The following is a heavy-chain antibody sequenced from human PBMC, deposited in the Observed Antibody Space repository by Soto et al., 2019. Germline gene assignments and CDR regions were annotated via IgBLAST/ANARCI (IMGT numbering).Heavy chain of an antibody. CDR3: ASAPYCTNGVCYGYYYGMDV. Sequence: QVQLVQSGAEVKKPGASVKVSCKASGYTFTSYDINWVRQATGQGLECMGWMNPNSGNTGYAQKFQGRVTMTRNTSISIAYMEMSSLRYEDTAVYYCASAPYCTNGVCYGYYYGMDVWGQGTTVTVSS. J-gene: IGHJ6*02. CDR1: GYTFTSYD. CDR2: MNPNSGNT. V-gene: IGHV1-8*01. D-gene: IGHD2-8*01.